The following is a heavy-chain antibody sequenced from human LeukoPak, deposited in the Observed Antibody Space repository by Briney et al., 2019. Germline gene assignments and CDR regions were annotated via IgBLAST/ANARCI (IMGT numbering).Heavy chain of an antibody. V-gene: IGHV3-23*01. J-gene: IGHJ6*02. CDR3: AKVPYSDYGSGRPPFMDV. Sequence: PGGSLRLSCAASGFTFSNYAMSWVRQAPGKGLEWVSTISDSGDSTYYVDSVKGRFTISRDNYKNTLYLQMDSLRAEDAAIYYCAKVPYSDYGSGRPPFMDVWGQGTTVAVSS. CDR2: ISDSGDST. CDR1: GFTFSNYA. D-gene: IGHD3-10*01.